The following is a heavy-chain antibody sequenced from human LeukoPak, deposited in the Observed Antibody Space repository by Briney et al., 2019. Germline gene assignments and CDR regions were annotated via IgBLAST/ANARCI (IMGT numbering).Heavy chain of an antibody. V-gene: IGHV4-59*12. D-gene: IGHD3-10*01. CDR1: GGSISSYY. Sequence: SETLSLTCTVSGGSISSYYWSWIRQPPGKGLEWIGYIYYSGSTKYNPSLKSRVTISVDTSKNQFSLKLSSVTAADTAVYYCARGRRGHYGSGSYLRPFDYWGQGTLVTVSS. CDR2: IYYSGST. J-gene: IGHJ4*02. CDR3: ARGRRGHYGSGSYLRPFDY.